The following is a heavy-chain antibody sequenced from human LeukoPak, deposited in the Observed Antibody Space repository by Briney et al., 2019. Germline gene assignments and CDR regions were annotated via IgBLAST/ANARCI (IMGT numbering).Heavy chain of an antibody. CDR1: GGSFSGYY. V-gene: IGHV4-34*01. Sequence: SETLSLTCAVYGGSFSGYYWSWIRQPPGKGLEWIGEINHSGSTNYNPSLKSRVTISVDTSKNQFSLKLSSVTAADTAVYYCARGQLRFLEWLRLGAFDIWGQGTMVTVSS. CDR2: INHSGST. J-gene: IGHJ3*02. CDR3: ARGQLRFLEWLRLGAFDI. D-gene: IGHD3-3*01.